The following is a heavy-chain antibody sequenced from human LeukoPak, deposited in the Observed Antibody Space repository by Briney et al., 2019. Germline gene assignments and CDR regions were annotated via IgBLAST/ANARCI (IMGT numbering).Heavy chain of an antibody. D-gene: IGHD3-10*01. Sequence: GGSLRLSCAASGFTFRSYAMSWVRQAPGKGLEWVSAISGSGGYADSVKGRFTISRDNSKNTRYLEMNSLRAEDTAVYYCAKGMGYYDSGSHFYGMDVWGQGTTVTVS. CDR2: ISGSGG. CDR1: GFTFRSYA. J-gene: IGHJ6*02. CDR3: AKGMGYYDSGSHFYGMDV. V-gene: IGHV3-23*01.